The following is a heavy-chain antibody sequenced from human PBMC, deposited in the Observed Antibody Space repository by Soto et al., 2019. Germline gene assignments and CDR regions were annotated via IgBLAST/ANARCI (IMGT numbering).Heavy chain of an antibody. J-gene: IGHJ4*02. Sequence: SETLYLTCAVYGGSFSGYYWSWIRQPPGKGLEWIGEINHSGSTNYNPSLKSRVTISVDTSKNQFSLELSSVTAADTAVYYCARGGGVRGVIILRYYFDYWGQGTLVTVSS. CDR3: ARGGGVRGVIILRYYFDY. CDR1: GGSFSGYY. CDR2: INHSGST. V-gene: IGHV4-34*01. D-gene: IGHD3-10*01.